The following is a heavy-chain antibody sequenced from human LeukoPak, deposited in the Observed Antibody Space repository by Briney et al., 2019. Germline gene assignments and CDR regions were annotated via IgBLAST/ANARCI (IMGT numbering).Heavy chain of an antibody. CDR1: GYTFTTYG. J-gene: IGHJ4*02. V-gene: IGHV1-18*01. CDR3: ARVSSSWEPFDY. Sequence: ASVKVSCKASGYTFTTYGLSWVRQAPGQGLDWMGWISAYNGNTYYAQKFQGRVTLTTDTSTNTAYMELRSLKSDDTAVYYCARVSSSWEPFDYWGQGTLVTVSS. D-gene: IGHD6-13*01. CDR2: ISAYNGNT.